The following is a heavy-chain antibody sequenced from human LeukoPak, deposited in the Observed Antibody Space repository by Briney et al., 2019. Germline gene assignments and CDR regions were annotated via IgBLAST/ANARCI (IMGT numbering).Heavy chain of an antibody. Sequence: SETLSLTCTVSGGSISSFYWSWIRQPPGKGLEWIGYIHYSGSTNYNPSLKSRVTISVDTSKNQFSLNLSSVTAADTAVYYCARGSSGSTSDCSGEGTLVTVSS. CDR1: GGSISSFY. V-gene: IGHV4-59*01. D-gene: IGHD3-22*01. J-gene: IGHJ4*02. CDR3: ARGSSGSTSDC. CDR2: IHYSGST.